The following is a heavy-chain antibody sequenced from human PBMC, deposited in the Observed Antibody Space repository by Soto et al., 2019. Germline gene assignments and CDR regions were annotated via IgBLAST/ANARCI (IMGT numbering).Heavy chain of an antibody. Sequence: ASVKVSCKASGYTFTSYAMHWVRQAPGQRLEWMGWINAGSGDTKYAQKFQGRVTITRDTSTSTAYMELSRLRSDDTAVYYCARESCSSTSCYVGAYDFWGQGTLVTVSS. J-gene: IGHJ4*02. CDR3: ARESCSSTSCYVGAYDF. CDR2: INAGSGDT. D-gene: IGHD2-2*01. CDR1: GYTFTSYA. V-gene: IGHV1-3*01.